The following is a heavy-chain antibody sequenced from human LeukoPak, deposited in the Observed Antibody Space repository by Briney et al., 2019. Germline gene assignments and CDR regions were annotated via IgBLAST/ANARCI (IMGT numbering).Heavy chain of an antibody. CDR3: AKPISGGLAVSADWFDP. J-gene: IGHJ5*02. CDR1: GFTFSDYS. CDR2: INASGGNT. Sequence: TGGSLRLSCAASGFTFSDYSMNWVRQAPGKRLQWVSTINASGGNTYYAESVRGRFTISRDNSKDTLYLQLNSLTAEDTAIYYCAKPISGGLAVSADWFDPWGQGTLVAVSS. V-gene: IGHV3-23*01. D-gene: IGHD6-19*01.